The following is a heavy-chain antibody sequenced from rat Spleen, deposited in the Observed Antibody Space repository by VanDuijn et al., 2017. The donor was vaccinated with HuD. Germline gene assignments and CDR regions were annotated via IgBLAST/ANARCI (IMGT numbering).Heavy chain of an antibody. J-gene: IGHJ2*01. Sequence: EVQLVESGGGLVQPGRSMKLSCAASGFTFSDYYMAWVRQAPKKGLEWVASISYEGSSTYYGDSVKGRFTISSDNAKSTLYLQMNSLRSEDTATYYCARGDGGYSDYWGQGVMVTVSS. CDR1: GFTFSDYY. CDR3: ARGDGGYSDY. D-gene: IGHD1-11*01. V-gene: IGHV5-22*01. CDR2: ISYEGSST.